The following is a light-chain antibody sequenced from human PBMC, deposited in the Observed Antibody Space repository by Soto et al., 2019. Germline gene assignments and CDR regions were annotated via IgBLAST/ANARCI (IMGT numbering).Light chain of an antibody. CDR2: KAS. J-gene: IGKJ1*01. Sequence: DIQMTQSPSTLSASVGDRVIITCRASQSISSWLAWYQQKPGKAPNLLIYKASSLQSGVPSRFSGSGSGTEFTLTISSLQPDDFATYYCQQYSNSWTFGQGTKVEIK. V-gene: IGKV1-5*03. CDR1: QSISSW. CDR3: QQYSNSWT.